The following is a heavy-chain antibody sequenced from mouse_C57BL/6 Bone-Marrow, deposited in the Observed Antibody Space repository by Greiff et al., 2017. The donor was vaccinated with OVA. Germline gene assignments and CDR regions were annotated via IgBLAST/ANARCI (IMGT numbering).Heavy chain of an antibody. J-gene: IGHJ2*01. D-gene: IGHD5-1*01. CDR1: GFTFSDYY. Sequence: EVKVVESEGGLVQPGSSMKLSCTASGFTFSDYYMPWVRQVPEKGLEWVANINSDGSSTYYLDSLKSRFILSRDNAKNILYLQMSSLKSEDTATYYCARDYLFDYWGQGTTLTVSS. CDR2: INSDGSST. V-gene: IGHV5-16*01. CDR3: ARDYLFDY.